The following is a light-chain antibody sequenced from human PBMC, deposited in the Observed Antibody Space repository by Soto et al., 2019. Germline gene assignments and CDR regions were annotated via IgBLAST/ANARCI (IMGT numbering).Light chain of an antibody. V-gene: IGKV4-1*01. CDR2: WAS. Sequence: DIVMTQSPDSLAVSLGERATINCRSSQSVLYSSNNKNYLAWFQQKPGQPPNLLIYWASTRETGVPDRFSGSGSGTEFTLTISSLQAEDVAVYYFQQYYSTPITFGQGTRLEIK. J-gene: IGKJ5*01. CDR3: QQYYSTPIT. CDR1: QSVLYSSNNKNY.